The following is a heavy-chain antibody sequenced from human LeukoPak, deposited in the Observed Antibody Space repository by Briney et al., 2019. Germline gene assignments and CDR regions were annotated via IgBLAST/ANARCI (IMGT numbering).Heavy chain of an antibody. Sequence: GGSLRLSCAASGFTFSSYAMHWVRQAPGKGVEWVAVISYDGSNKYYADSVKGRFTISRDNSKNTLYLQMNSLRAEDTAVYYCARDLDTAMVYYYGMDVWGQGTTVTVSS. J-gene: IGHJ6*02. D-gene: IGHD5-18*01. V-gene: IGHV3-30-3*01. CDR3: ARDLDTAMVYYYGMDV. CDR2: ISYDGSNK. CDR1: GFTFSSYA.